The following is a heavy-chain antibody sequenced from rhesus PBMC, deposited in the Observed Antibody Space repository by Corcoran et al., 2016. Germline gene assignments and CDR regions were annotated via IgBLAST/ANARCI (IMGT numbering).Heavy chain of an antibody. Sequence: QVQLQESGPGLVKPSETLSLTCAVAGGSISGGDDWSWICQPPGKGLEWIGYIYGISGSTNSNPALQNRVTISNDTSKNQFSLTLSSVTAADTAVYYCGRHGGYSSGWFQWYFDIWGPGTPITISS. CDR3: GRHGGYSSGWFQWYFDI. V-gene: IGHV4-76*01. CDR1: GGSISGGDD. CDR2: IYGISGST. J-gene: IGHJ2*01. D-gene: IGHD6-31*01.